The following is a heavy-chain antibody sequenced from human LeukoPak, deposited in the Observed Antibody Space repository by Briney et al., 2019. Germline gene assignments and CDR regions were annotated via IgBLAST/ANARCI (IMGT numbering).Heavy chain of an antibody. V-gene: IGHV3-7*01. J-gene: IGHJ4*02. CDR1: GFTFSSYW. Sequence: GGSLRLSCAASGFTFSSYWMSWVRQAPGKGLEWVANIKQDGSEKYYVDSVKGRFTISRDNAKNSLYLQMNSLRAEDTAVYYCARDLGGSYRGGYFDYWGQGTLVTVSS. CDR3: ARDLGGSYRGGYFDY. CDR2: IKQDGSEK. D-gene: IGHD1-26*01.